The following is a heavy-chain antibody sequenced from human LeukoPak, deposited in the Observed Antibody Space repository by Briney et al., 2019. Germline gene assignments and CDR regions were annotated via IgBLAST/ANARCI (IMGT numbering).Heavy chain of an antibody. CDR2: ISSSGSTI. J-gene: IGHJ4*02. CDR1: GGSISSGGYY. Sequence: LSLTCTVSGGSISSGGYYMSWIRQAPGKGLEWVSYISSSGSTIYYADSVKGRFTISRDNAKNSLYLQMNSLRAEDTAVYYCARLGYWGQGTLVTVSS. V-gene: IGHV3-11*01. CDR3: ARLGY.